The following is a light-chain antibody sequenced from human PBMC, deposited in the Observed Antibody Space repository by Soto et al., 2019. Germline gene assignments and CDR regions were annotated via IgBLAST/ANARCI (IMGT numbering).Light chain of an antibody. CDR3: QQHKNWAPLPT. V-gene: IGKV3-15*01. CDR1: QSVSSN. Sequence: EIVMTQSPATLSVSPGERATLSCRASQSVSSNLAWYQQKPGQAPRLLIYGASTRATGIPARFSGSGSGTXXTLPISSLQSEDWAVYYCQQHKNWAPLPTFGGGTKVEIK. CDR2: GAS. J-gene: IGKJ4*01.